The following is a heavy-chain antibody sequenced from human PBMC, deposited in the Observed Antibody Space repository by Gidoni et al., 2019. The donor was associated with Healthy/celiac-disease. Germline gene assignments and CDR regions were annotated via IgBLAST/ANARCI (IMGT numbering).Heavy chain of an antibody. Sequence: GSYWSWIRQHPGKGLEWIGYIYYSGSTYYNPSLKSRVTISVDTSKNQFSLKLSSVTAADTAVYYCARSYYDILTGYPMYNWFDPWGQGTLVTVSS. CDR2: IYYSGST. D-gene: IGHD3-9*01. J-gene: IGHJ5*02. V-gene: IGHV4-31*02. CDR3: ARSYYDILTGYPMYNWFDP. CDR1: GSY.